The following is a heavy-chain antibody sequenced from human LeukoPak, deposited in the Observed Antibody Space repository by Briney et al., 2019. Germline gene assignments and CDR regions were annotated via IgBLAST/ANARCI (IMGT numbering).Heavy chain of an antibody. CDR2: INHSAGT. Sequence: SETLSLTCAVYGGSFSGYYWSWIRQPPGKGLEWIGEINHSAGTNYNTSLKSRVTISVDTSKNQFSLKLSSVTAADTAVYYCAPYGDYFDYWGQGTLVTVSS. V-gene: IGHV4-34*01. CDR1: GGSFSGYY. CDR3: APYGDYFDY. D-gene: IGHD3-16*01. J-gene: IGHJ4*02.